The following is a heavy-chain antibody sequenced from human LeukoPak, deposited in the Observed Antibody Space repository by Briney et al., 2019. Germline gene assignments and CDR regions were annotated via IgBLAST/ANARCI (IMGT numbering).Heavy chain of an antibody. CDR1: GFTFSSYA. CDR3: ARGHADSSGSWYGRFDS. CDR2: ISYDGSNK. V-gene: IGHV3-30*14. J-gene: IGHJ4*02. Sequence: GRSLRLSCAASGFTFSSYAMHWVRQAPGKGLEWVGVISYDGSNKYYADSVKGRFTISRDNSKNTLYLQINSLRAEDTAVFYCARGHADSSGSWYGRFDSWGQGTLVTVSS. D-gene: IGHD6-13*01.